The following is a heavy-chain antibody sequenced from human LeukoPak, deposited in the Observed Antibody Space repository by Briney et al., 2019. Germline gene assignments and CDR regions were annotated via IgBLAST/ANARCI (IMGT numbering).Heavy chain of an antibody. J-gene: IGHJ4*02. CDR3: ARGEAAAAGDY. V-gene: IGHV1-2*02. CDR1: GYTFTGSY. Sequence: GASVKVSCKASGYTFTGSYLHWVRQAPGQGLEWMGWLNPNSGDTKDALKFQGRVTMTRDTSISTAYMELSRLRSDDTAVYYCARGEAAAAGDYWGQGTLVTVSS. CDR2: LNPNSGDT. D-gene: IGHD6-13*01.